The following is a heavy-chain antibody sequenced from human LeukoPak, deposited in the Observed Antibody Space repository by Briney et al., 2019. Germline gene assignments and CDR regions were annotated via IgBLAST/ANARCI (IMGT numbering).Heavy chain of an antibody. V-gene: IGHV4-39*01. D-gene: IGHD2-15*01. CDR3: ARQRRAARSAIDY. CDR2: IYYSGST. CDR1: GGSISSNSYY. Sequence: SETLSLTCAVSGGSISSNSYYWGWIRQPPGKGLEWIGSIYYSGSTYYNPSLKSRVTISVDTSKNQFSLKLSSVTAADTAVYYCARQRRAARSAIDYWGQGTLVTVSS. J-gene: IGHJ4*02.